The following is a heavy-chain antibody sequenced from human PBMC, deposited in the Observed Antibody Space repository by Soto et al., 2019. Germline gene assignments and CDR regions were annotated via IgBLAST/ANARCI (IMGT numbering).Heavy chain of an antibody. CDR3: AGEPVGKDYLDV. Sequence: VQSGAEVKEPGASVKVSCKASGYAFKNYDINWVRQAPGQGLEWMGWVNPKSGNTGYAPKFQGRISMTRDTSITTDYMGLTSLTSEETAVYYCAGEPVGKDYLDVWVEGTAVTVSS. D-gene: IGHD1-26*01. J-gene: IGHJ6*03. CDR2: VNPKSGNT. CDR1: GYAFKNYD. V-gene: IGHV1-8*01.